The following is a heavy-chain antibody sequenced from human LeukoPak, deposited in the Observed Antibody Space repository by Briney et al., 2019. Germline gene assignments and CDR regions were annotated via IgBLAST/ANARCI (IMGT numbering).Heavy chain of an antibody. CDR3: ARGVNWGDSFDY. D-gene: IGHD7-27*01. CDR1: GGSISSYY. Sequence: PSETLSLTCTVSGGSISSYYWSWIRQPPGKGLEWIGYIYYGGSTNYNPSLKSRVTISVDTSKNQFSLKLSSVTAADTAVYYCARGVNWGDSFDYWGQGTQVTVSS. V-gene: IGHV4-59*08. CDR2: IYYGGST. J-gene: IGHJ4*02.